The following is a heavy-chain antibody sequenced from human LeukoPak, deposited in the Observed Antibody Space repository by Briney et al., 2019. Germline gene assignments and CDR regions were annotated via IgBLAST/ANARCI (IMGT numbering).Heavy chain of an antibody. CDR2: ISASGVMT. J-gene: IGHJ4*02. V-gene: IGHV3-23*01. D-gene: IGHD1-26*01. Sequence: GSLRLSCAASGFTFTNYAMTWVRQAPGKGLEWVSSISASGVMTYYADSVKGRFTVSRDTSKNSLYLQMSSLTAADTAVYYCAKDRSIGTYYTFDHWGQGTLVTVSS. CDR1: GFTFTNYA. CDR3: AKDRSIGTYYTFDH.